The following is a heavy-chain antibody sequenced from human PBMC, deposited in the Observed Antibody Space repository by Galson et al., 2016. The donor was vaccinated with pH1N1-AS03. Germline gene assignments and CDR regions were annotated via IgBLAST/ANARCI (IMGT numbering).Heavy chain of an antibody. CDR3: GAASADFFDI. Sequence: SLRLSCAVSGFRFDDYAMHWVRQAPGKGLEWVSSISWNSNKIDYADSVKGRFTISRDSAKNSLNLQMNSLRAEDTALYKGGAASADFFDIWGQGTMVTVSS. J-gene: IGHJ3*02. V-gene: IGHV3-9*01. CDR2: ISWNSNKI. D-gene: IGHD3/OR15-3a*01. CDR1: GFRFDDYA.